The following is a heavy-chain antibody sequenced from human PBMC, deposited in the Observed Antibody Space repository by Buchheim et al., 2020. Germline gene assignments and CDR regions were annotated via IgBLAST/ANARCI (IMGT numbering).Heavy chain of an antibody. Sequence: EVQLLESGGGLLRPGGSLRLSCAASFFTFSSYAMSWVRQAPGKGLEWVSAISGSGGRTYYADSVKGRFTISRDNPKKPLYLQMNSLRAEDTAVYYCAKVPLWYSSSWYYFDYWGQGTL. D-gene: IGHD6-13*01. CDR3: AKVPLWYSSSWYYFDY. V-gene: IGHV3-23*01. J-gene: IGHJ4*02. CDR2: ISGSGGRT. CDR1: FFTFSSYA.